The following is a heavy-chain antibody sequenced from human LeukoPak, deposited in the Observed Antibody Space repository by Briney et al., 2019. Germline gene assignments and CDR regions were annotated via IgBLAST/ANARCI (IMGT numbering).Heavy chain of an antibody. D-gene: IGHD1-7*01. CDR3: ARGATDTTRWFDP. J-gene: IGHJ5*02. V-gene: IGHV3-30*02. CDR2: IRYDGSNK. CDR1: GFTFSSYG. Sequence: GGSLRLSCAASGFTFSSYGMHWVRQAPGKGLEWVAFIRYDGSNKYYADSVKGRFTISRDNSKNTLYLQMDGLRAEDTAAYYCARGATDTTRWFDPWGQGTLVTVSS.